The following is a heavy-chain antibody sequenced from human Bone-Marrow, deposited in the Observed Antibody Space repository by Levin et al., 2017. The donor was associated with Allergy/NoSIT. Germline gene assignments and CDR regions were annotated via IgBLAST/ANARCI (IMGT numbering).Heavy chain of an antibody. CDR1: GFTFINYW. D-gene: IGHD5-18*01. CDR3: VRGGEYSYFYHLDS. J-gene: IGHJ5*01. CDR2: MNFDGKTT. Sequence: HPGGSLRLSCAVSGFTFINYWMYWVRQRPGEGLQFVSRMNFDGKTTDYAASVNGRFTISRDNAKKTLYLQMKSLRVEDTAVYFCVRGGEYSYFYHLDSWGHGTRVTVPS. V-gene: IGHV3-74*01.